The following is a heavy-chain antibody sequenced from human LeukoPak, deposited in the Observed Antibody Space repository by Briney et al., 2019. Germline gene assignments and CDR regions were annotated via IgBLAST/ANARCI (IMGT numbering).Heavy chain of an antibody. V-gene: IGHV4-34*01. CDR3: ARYPLTYYYYYYMDV. D-gene: IGHD3-9*01. CDR1: GGSFSGYY. Sequence: SETLSLTCAVYGGSFSGYYWSWLRQPPGKGLEWIGEINHSGSTNYNPSLKSRVTISVDTSKNQFSLKLSSVTAADTAVYYCARYPLTYYYYYYMDVWGKGTTVTVSS. J-gene: IGHJ6*03. CDR2: INHSGST.